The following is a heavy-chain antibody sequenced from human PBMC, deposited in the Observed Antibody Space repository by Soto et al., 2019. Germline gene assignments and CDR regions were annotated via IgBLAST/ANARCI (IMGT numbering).Heavy chain of an antibody. V-gene: IGHV4-39*01. Sequence: PSETLSLTCTVSGGSVTNSSYYWGWIRRSPGKGLEWIGSIYYRGRSYSKSSVKSQVTISVDTSKNRFSLSLNSVTASDTAVYFCVSQRTTVPTQAYFDYWGPGALVTVSS. D-gene: IGHD4-17*01. CDR1: GGSVTNSSYY. CDR3: VSQRTTVPTQAYFDY. CDR2: IYYRGRS. J-gene: IGHJ4*02.